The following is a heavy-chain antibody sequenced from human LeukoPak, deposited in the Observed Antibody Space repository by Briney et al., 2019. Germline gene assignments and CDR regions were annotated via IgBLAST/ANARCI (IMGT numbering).Heavy chain of an antibody. CDR1: GFTFSSYA. D-gene: IGHD4-17*01. CDR3: ATSTTVTTYYYYGMDV. Sequence: GGSLRRSCAASGFTFSSYAMHWVRQAPGKGLEWVAVISYDGSNKYYADSVKGRFTISRDNSKNTLYLQMNSLRAEDTAVYYCATSTTVTTYYYYGMDVWGQGTTVTVSS. J-gene: IGHJ6*02. V-gene: IGHV3-30-3*01. CDR2: ISYDGSNK.